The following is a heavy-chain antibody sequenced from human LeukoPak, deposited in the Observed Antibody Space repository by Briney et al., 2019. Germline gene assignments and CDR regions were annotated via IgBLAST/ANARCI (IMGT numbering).Heavy chain of an antibody. CDR1: GGSISSYY. D-gene: IGHD3-22*01. CDR2: IYTSGST. CDR3: ASDGGSGYYGSGYFDL. V-gene: IGHV4-4*07. J-gene: IGHJ2*01. Sequence: SETLSLTCTVSGGSISSYYWSWIRRPAGKGLEWIGRIYTSGSTNYNPSLKSRVTMSVDTSKNQFSLKLSSVTAADTAVYYCASDGGSGYYGSGYFDLWGRGTLVTVSS.